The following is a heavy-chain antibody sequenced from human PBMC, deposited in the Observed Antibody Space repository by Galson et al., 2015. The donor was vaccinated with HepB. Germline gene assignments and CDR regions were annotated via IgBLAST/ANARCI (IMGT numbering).Heavy chain of an antibody. V-gene: IGHV4-30-2*01. J-gene: IGHJ5*02. CDR2: VYSSGNT. CDR3: ARADGFLRGHTTGGWFDP. Sequence: TLSLTCAVSGGSVDSDDYSWGWIRQPPGKGLEYIGCVYSSGNTYYNPSLKSRVNISVDRSKNHFSLRLTSVTAADTAVYYCARADGFLRGHTTGGWFDPWGQGTLVTVSS. CDR1: GGSVDSDDYS. D-gene: IGHD3/OR15-3a*01.